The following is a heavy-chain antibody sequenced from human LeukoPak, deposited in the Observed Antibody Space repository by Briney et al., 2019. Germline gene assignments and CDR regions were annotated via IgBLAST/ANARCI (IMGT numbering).Heavy chain of an antibody. CDR1: GYTFSGYY. J-gene: IGHJ4*02. CDR3: ARGGSSSCDY. CDR2: INPNSGAT. Sequence: ASVKVSCKASGYTFSGYYLHWVRQAPGQGLEWMAWINPNSGATDYAQKFKGRVTMSRDTYTATVYMEVSGLTSDDTAVYYYARGGSSSCDYWGQGTQVTVSS. D-gene: IGHD6-13*01. V-gene: IGHV1-2*02.